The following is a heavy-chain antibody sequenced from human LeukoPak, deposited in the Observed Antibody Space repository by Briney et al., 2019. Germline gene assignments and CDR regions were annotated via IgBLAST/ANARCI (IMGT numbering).Heavy chain of an antibody. J-gene: IGHJ4*02. CDR3: ASVELATTNFDH. CDR1: GGSFSGHY. D-gene: IGHD1-1*01. V-gene: IGHV4-34*01. Sequence: SETLSLTCAVSGGSFSGHYWSWIRQPPGKGLEWIGEINHNGGTNHNPSLKSRVTMSVDTSKNEISLKMTSVSAADTAVYYCASVELATTNFDHRGQGTLVTVSS. CDR2: INHNGGT.